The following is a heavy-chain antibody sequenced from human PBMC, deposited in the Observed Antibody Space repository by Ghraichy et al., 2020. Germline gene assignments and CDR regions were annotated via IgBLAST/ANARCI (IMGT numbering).Heavy chain of an antibody. CDR3: AKVQTTVTTLYGMDV. CDR2: ISYDGNNK. V-gene: IGHV3-30*18. J-gene: IGHJ6*02. Sequence: GGSLKLSCAASGFTFSTYGMHWVRQAPGKGLEWVALISYDGNNKYYADSVKGRFTISRDNSKNTLYVQMNSLRPDDTAVYYCAKVQTTVTTLYGMDVWGQGTTVTVSS. D-gene: IGHD4-17*01. CDR1: GFTFSTYG.